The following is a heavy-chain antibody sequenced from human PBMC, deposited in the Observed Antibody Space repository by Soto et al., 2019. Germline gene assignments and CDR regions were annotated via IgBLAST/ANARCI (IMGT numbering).Heavy chain of an antibody. Sequence: PGGYMTLSCVAAGYTFSSYGMHGVRQGPGKGLALVAVIWYDGSNKYYADSVKGRFTISRDNSKNTLYLQMNSLRAEDTAVYYCARDQGHYDSSGYYYPEYFQHWGQGTLVTVSS. J-gene: IGHJ1*01. V-gene: IGHV3-33*01. CDR1: GYTFSSYG. D-gene: IGHD3-22*01. CDR2: IWYDGSNK. CDR3: ARDQGHYDSSGYYYPEYFQH.